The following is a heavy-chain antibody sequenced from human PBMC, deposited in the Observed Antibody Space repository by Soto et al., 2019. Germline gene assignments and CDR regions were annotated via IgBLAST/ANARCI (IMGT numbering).Heavy chain of an antibody. J-gene: IGHJ4*02. D-gene: IGHD3-22*01. Sequence: PSETLSLTCTVSGGSISSGDYYWSWIRQPPGKGLEWIGYIYYSGSTYYNPSLKSRVTISVDTSKNQFSLKLSSVTAADTAVYYCARRKGFYYYDSSGYYSTEFDYWGQGTLVTVSS. CDR1: GGSISSGDYY. CDR3: ARRKGFYYYDSSGYYSTEFDY. CDR2: IYYSGST. V-gene: IGHV4-30-4*01.